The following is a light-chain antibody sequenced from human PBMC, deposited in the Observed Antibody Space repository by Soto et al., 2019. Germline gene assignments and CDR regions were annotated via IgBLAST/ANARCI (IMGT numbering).Light chain of an antibody. V-gene: IGLV1-40*01. CDR2: GNS. CDR3: QSYDSSLSAVV. CDR1: SSNIGAGYD. J-gene: IGLJ2*01. Sequence: QSVLTQPPSVSGAPGQRVTISCTGSSSNIGAGYDVKWYQQLPGTAPKLLIHGNSNRPSGVPDRFSGSKSGTSASLAITGLQAEDEADYYFQSYDSSLSAVVFGGGTKLTVL.